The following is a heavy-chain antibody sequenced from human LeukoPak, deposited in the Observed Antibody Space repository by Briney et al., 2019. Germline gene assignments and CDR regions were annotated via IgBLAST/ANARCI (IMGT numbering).Heavy chain of an antibody. CDR3: ARKGQSVAGTLTFDY. V-gene: IGHV3-53*01. Sequence: PGGSLRLSCAASGFTVSSNYMSWVRHAPGKGLESVSVIYSGGSTYYADSVKGRFTISRDNSKNTLYLQMNSLRAEDTAVYYCARKGQSVAGTLTFDYWGQGTLVTVSS. CDR1: GFTVSSNY. J-gene: IGHJ4*02. D-gene: IGHD6-19*01. CDR2: IYSGGST.